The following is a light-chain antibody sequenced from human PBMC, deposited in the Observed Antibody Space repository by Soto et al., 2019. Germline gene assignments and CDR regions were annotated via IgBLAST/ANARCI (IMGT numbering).Light chain of an antibody. CDR3: QQYASSSVT. V-gene: IGKV1-5*03. CDR2: KAS. CDR1: QSISDW. Sequence: DIQMTQSPSSLSASVGDRVTITCRASQSISDWLAWFHQKPGKAPKLLIQKASNLESGVPSRFSGGGSGTEFTLTISSLQPDDFATYYCQQYASSSVTFGQGTNLEI. J-gene: IGKJ2*01.